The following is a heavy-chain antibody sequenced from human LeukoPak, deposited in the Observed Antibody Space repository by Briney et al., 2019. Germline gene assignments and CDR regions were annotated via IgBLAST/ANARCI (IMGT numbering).Heavy chain of an antibody. CDR1: GYTFTGYY. Sequence: ASVKVSCKASGYTFTGYYMHWVRQAPGQGLEWMGWINPNSGGTNYAQKFQGRVTMTRDTSISTAYMELSRLRSDDTAVYYCARAQDLYATYFDYWGQGTLVTVSS. CDR2: INPNSGGT. D-gene: IGHD2-8*01. V-gene: IGHV1-2*02. J-gene: IGHJ4*02. CDR3: ARAQDLYATYFDY.